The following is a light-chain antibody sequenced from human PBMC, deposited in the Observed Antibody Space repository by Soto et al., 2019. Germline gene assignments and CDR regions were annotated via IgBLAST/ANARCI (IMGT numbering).Light chain of an antibody. V-gene: IGKV3-20*01. CDR1: QSVRNN. CDR2: GIS. Sequence: EIVTPQSPATLSVSPGERATLSCRASQSVRNNLAWYQQKPGQTPRLLIYGISTRAAGIADRFSGSGSGTDFTLTISRLEPEDFAVYYCAQYGSSPRTFGQGTKVDIK. J-gene: IGKJ1*01. CDR3: AQYGSSPRT.